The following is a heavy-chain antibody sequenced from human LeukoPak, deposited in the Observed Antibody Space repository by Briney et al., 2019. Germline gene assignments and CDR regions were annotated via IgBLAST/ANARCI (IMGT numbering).Heavy chain of an antibody. CDR1: GGSIGSYY. J-gene: IGHJ4*02. CDR2: IYTSGST. CDR3: VGTMIVVVPYYFDY. D-gene: IGHD3-22*01. V-gene: IGHV4-4*07. Sequence: PSETLSLTCTVSGGSIGSYYWSWIRQPAGKGLEWIGRIYTSGSTNYNPSLKSRVTMSVDTSKNQFSLKLSSVTAADTAVYYCVGTMIVVVPYYFDYWGQGTLVTVSS.